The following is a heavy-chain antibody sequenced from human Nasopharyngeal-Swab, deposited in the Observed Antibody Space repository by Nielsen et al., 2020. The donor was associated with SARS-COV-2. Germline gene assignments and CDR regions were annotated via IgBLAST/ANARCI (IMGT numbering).Heavy chain of an antibody. CDR2: ISHNSGT. J-gene: IGHJ5*02. Sequence: SQTLSLTCAGSGFTFSSYNMNWVRQAPGKGLEWIGYISHNSGTSYNPSLKSRVTMFMDTSKNQFSLRLRSVTAADTAVYYCAKEGATGWFDPWGQGTLVTVSS. V-gene: IGHV4-59*01. CDR3: AKEGATGWFDP. CDR1: GFTFSSYN.